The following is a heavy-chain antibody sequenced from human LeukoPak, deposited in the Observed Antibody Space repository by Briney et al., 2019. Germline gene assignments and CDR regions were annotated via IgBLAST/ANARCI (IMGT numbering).Heavy chain of an antibody. D-gene: IGHD3-9*01. CDR3: AKGLTNLGDD. V-gene: IGHV3-30-3*01. Sequence: GGSLRLSCAASGFTFSRYAMHWVRQAPGKGLEWVAVMSSDGSKKYYADSVKGRFTISRDNSKNTLYLQMNSLRPEDTAVYYCAKGLTNLGDDWGQGTLVTVSS. CDR1: GFTFSRYA. CDR2: MSSDGSKK. J-gene: IGHJ4*02.